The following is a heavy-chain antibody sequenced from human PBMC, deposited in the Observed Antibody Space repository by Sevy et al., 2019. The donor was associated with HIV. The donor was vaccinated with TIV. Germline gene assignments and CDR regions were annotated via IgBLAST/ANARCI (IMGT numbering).Heavy chain of an antibody. V-gene: IGHV3-23*01. CDR3: AKDVPDQSWYDDFWSGSPCFDY. CDR1: GFTFSSYA. J-gene: IGHJ4*01. Sequence: LSLTCAASGFTFSSYAMSWVRQAPGKGLEWVSGMSGRGDSRGYAHSVKGRFTISRDNSKNTVYLQMNSLTAEDTALYYCAKDVPDQSWYDDFWSGSPCFDYWGRGILVTVSS. D-gene: IGHD3-3*01. CDR2: MSGRGDSR.